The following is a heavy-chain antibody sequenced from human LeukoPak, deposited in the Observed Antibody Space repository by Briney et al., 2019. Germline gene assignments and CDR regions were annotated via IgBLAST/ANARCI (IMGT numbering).Heavy chain of an antibody. CDR2: IYYSGST. Sequence: SETLSLTCTVSGCSISSSIYYWGWLRPPPGTGLEGFGSIYYSGSTYYNPSHKTRVTISVDTSKNQFSLQPSSVTAADTAVYYCAILAYGSGSYYPELDYWGQGTLVTVSS. J-gene: IGHJ4*02. CDR1: GCSISSSIYY. V-gene: IGHV4-39*01. CDR3: AILAYGSGSYYPELDY. D-gene: IGHD3-10*01.